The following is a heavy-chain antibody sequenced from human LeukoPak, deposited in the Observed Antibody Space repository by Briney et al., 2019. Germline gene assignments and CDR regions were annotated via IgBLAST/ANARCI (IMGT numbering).Heavy chain of an antibody. CDR3: ARDLGTATALDY. V-gene: IGHV3-30-3*01. J-gene: IGHJ4*02. D-gene: IGHD2-21*02. CDR2: ISYDGSNK. Sequence: GGSLRLSCAASGFTFSSYAMSWVRQAPGKGLEWVAVISYDGSNKYYADSVKGRFTISRDNSKNTLYLQMNSLRAEDTAVYYCARDLGTATALDYWGQGTLVTVSS. CDR1: GFTFSSYA.